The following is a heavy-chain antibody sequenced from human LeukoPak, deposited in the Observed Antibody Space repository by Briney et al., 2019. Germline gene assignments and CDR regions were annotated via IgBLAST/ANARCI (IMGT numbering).Heavy chain of an antibody. Sequence: GGSLRLSCAASGFTFSGYWMSWVRQAPGKGLEWVANIKQDGSEKYYVDSVKGRFTIPRDNAKNSLYLQMNSLRAEDTAVYYCAGDSSPGYYDYVWGSYPRYWGQGTLVTVSS. CDR2: IKQDGSEK. J-gene: IGHJ4*02. D-gene: IGHD3-16*02. V-gene: IGHV3-7*05. CDR1: GFTFSGYW. CDR3: AGDSSPGYYDYVWGSYPRY.